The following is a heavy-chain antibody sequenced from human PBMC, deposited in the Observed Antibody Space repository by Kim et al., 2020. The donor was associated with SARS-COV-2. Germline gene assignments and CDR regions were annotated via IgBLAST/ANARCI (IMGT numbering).Heavy chain of an antibody. CDR1: GGTFSSYA. CDR2: IIPIFGTA. V-gene: IGHV1-69*13. Sequence: SVKVSCKASGGTFSSYAISWVRQAPGQGLEWMGGIIPIFGTANYAQKFQGRVTNTADESTSTAYMELSSLRSEDTAVYYCCLWFGDSRSGMDVWGQGTTVTVSS. D-gene: IGHD3-10*01. J-gene: IGHJ6*02. CDR3: CLWFGDSRSGMDV.